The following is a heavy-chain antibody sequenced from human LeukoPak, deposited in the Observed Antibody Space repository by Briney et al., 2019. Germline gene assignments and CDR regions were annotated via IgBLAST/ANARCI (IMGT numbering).Heavy chain of an antibody. D-gene: IGHD3-10*01. CDR1: GFSFSNYW. Sequence: PGESLRLSCAASGFSFSNYWFHWVRQAPGEGLVWVSRTNEHGTIINYADCVKGRFTISRDNAKNTLYLQMNSLRTEDSALYYCVVDLSGSADYWGQGTLVTVSS. J-gene: IGHJ4*02. CDR3: VVDLSGSADY. V-gene: IGHV3-74*01. CDR2: TNEHGTII.